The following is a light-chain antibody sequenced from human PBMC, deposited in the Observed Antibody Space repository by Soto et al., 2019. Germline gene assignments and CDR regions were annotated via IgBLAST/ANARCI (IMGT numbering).Light chain of an antibody. CDR1: QTMKSEY. V-gene: IGKV3-20*01. CDR3: QVYCSF. CDR2: GAS. J-gene: IGKJ3*01. Sequence: IVLTQSPGTLSLSPGERAALSCRASQTMKSEYLAWYQQKPGQAPRLLIHGASSRATGIPDRFSGSGSGTDFTLTISRLEPDDFAVYYCQVYCSFFGPGTKVDIK.